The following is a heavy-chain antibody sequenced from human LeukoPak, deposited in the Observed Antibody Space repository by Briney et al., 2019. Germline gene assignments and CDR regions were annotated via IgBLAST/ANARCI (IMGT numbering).Heavy chain of an antibody. Sequence: QPGGSLRLSCAASGFTFSSYAMSWVRQAPGKGLEWVSAISGSGGSTYYADSVKGRFTISRDNSKNTLYLQMNSLRAEDMALYYCAKMGGGNSEAFDIWGQGTMVTVSS. V-gene: IGHV3-23*01. J-gene: IGHJ3*02. CDR3: AKMGGGNSEAFDI. CDR2: ISGSGGST. D-gene: IGHD4-23*01. CDR1: GFTFSSYA.